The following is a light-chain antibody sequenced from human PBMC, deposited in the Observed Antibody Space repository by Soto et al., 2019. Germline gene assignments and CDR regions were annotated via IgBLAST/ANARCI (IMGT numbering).Light chain of an antibody. CDR1: QSVSSY. Sequence: EIVLTQSPATLSLSPGERATLSCSASQSVSSYLAWYQHKPGQAPRLLIYDASNRATGIPDRFSGSGSGTDFTLTISSLEPEDFAVYYCQQRSNWPHTFGPGTKLEIK. V-gene: IGKV3-11*01. CDR3: QQRSNWPHT. J-gene: IGKJ2*01. CDR2: DAS.